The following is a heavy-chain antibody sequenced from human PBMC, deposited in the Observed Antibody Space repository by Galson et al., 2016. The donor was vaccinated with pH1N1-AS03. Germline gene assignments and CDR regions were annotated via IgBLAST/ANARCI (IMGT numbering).Heavy chain of an antibody. Sequence: QSGAEVKQPGESLKISCKASGYLFTNYWIAWVRQMPGKGLEWMGIIYPSDSDARYSPSFQGQVTFSADKSTSTAYLHLTTLKAADSAIYYCARHASPTILSYHFESWGRGTLVTVSS. V-gene: IGHV5-51*01. CDR1: GYLFTNYW. CDR3: ARHASPTILSYHFES. D-gene: IGHD1-26*01. J-gene: IGHJ4*02. CDR2: IYPSDSDA.